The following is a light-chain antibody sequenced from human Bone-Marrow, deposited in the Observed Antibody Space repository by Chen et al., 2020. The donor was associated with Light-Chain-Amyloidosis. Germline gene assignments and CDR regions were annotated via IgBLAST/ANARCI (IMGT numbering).Light chain of an antibody. J-gene: IGLJ2*01. CDR1: SIGTFNL. CDR3: CSYGGYSTFV. CDR2: EGY. V-gene: IGLV2-23*03. Sequence: SDLPQPASVSGSPGQSVTISCTGHSIGTFNLVSWYQQSPGNAPKLIIYEGYRRPSEVSDRFSGSTSGSTASLTISGLQTEDEADYHCCSYGGYSTFVFGGGTKLTVL.